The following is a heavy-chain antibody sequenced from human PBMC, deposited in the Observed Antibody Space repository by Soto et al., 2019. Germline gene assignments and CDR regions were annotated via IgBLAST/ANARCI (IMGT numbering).Heavy chain of an antibody. D-gene: IGHD4-4*01. J-gene: IGHJ6*03. CDR3: ARDQSNYVGGYYYYYMDV. CDR1: GFTFSSYS. CDR2: ISSSSSYI. Sequence: GGSLRLSCAASGFTFSSYSMNWVRQAPGKGLEWVSSISSSSSYIYYADSVKGRFTISRDNAKNSLYLQMNSLRAEDTAVYYCARDQSNYVGGYYYYYMDVWGKGTTVTVSS. V-gene: IGHV3-21*01.